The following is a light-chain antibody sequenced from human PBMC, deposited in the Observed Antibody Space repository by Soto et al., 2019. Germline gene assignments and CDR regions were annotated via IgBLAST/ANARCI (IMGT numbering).Light chain of an antibody. V-gene: IGKV3-20*01. J-gene: IGKJ1*01. Sequence: EIVLTQSPGTLSLSPGERAALSCRASRSLSSTSLAWYQQSPGQAPRLLIYDASSRATGIPDRFSGSGSGTDFTLTINRLEPDDFAVYYCQQYGSSPRTFGQGTKVEI. CDR3: QQYGSSPRT. CDR2: DAS. CDR1: RSLSSTS.